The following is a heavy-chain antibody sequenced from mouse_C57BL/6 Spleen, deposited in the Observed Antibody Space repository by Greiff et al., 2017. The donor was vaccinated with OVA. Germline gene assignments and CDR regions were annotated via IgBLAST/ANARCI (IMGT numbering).Heavy chain of an antibody. Sequence: EVHLVESGEGLVKPGGSLKLSCAASGFTFSSYAMSWVRQTPEKRLEWVAYISSGGDYIYYADTVKGRFTISRDNARNTLYLQMSSLKSEDTAMYYCTREDLLLRTGYFDVWGTGTTVTVSS. V-gene: IGHV5-9-1*02. CDR1: GFTFSSYA. CDR2: ISSGGDYI. D-gene: IGHD1-1*01. CDR3: TREDLLLRTGYFDV. J-gene: IGHJ1*03.